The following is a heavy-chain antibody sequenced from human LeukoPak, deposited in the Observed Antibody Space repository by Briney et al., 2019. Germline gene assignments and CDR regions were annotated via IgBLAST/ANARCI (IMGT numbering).Heavy chain of an antibody. D-gene: IGHD6-19*01. CDR3: AKDRRQWLGYFDY. V-gene: IGHV3-23*01. CDR2: ISGSGGTT. J-gene: IGHJ4*02. Sequence: PGGSLRLSCAASRFTFTSYAMSWVRRAPGKGLEWVSGISGSGGTTYYADSVKGRFTISRDNSKNTLYMQMNSLRAEDTAVYYCAKDRRQWLGYFDYWGQGALVTVSS. CDR1: RFTFTSYA.